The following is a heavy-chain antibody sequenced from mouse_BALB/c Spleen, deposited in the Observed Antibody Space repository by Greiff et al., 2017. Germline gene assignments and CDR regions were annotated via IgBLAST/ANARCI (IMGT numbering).Heavy chain of an antibody. J-gene: IGHJ3*01. Sequence: VQLQQPGAELVRPGASVKLSCKASGYTFTSYWINWVKQRPGQGLEWIGNIYPSDSYTNYNQKFKDKATLTVDKSSSTAYMQLSSPTSEDSAVYYCTRGGYGNFAWFAYWGQGTLVTVSA. D-gene: IGHD2-10*02. CDR2: IYPSDSYT. CDR3: TRGGYGNFAWFAY. V-gene: IGHV1-69*02. CDR1: GYTFTSYW.